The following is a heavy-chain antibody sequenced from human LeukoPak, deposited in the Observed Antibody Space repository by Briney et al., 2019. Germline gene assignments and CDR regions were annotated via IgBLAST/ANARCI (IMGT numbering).Heavy chain of an antibody. V-gene: IGHV1-2*02. D-gene: IGHD3-22*01. CDR2: INPNSGGT. CDR3: ARADSSGYFPHQYYFDY. J-gene: IGHJ4*02. Sequence: ASVKVSCKASGYTFTGYYMHWVRQAPGQGPEWMGWINPNSGGTNYAQKFQGRVTMTRDTSISTAYMELSRLRSDDTAVYYCARADSSGYFPHQYYFDYWGQGTLVTVSS. CDR1: GYTFTGYY.